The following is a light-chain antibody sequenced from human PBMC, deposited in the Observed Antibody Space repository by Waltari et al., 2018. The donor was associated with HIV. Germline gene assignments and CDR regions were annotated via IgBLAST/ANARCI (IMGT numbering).Light chain of an antibody. CDR3: QSYDRRLMWV. CDR2: KNI. CDR1: SSNIRAGHA. Sequence: HSLLTHPPSVSAPPAQRFTLPCTRRSSNIRAGHAVPWYQKYTGPAPKLLIFKNINRPSGVPDRVSGSKSVTSASLVITGLQAEDEADYYCQSYDRRLMWVFGGGTSLTV. V-gene: IGLV1-40*01. J-gene: IGLJ2*01.